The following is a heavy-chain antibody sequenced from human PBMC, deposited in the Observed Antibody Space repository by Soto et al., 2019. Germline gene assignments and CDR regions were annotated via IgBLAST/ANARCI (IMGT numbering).Heavy chain of an antibody. CDR3: AGRYCSGGSCSVYYYYCGMDV. J-gene: IGHJ6*02. V-gene: IGHV1-69*06. CDR2: IIPIFGTA. Sequence: QVQLVQSGAEVKKPGSSVKVSCKASGGTFSSYAISWVRQAPGQGLEWMGGIIPIFGTANYAQKFQGRVTITADKSTSTAYMELSSLRSEDTAVYYCAGRYCSGGSCSVYYYYCGMDVWGQGTTVTVAS. CDR1: GGTFSSYA. D-gene: IGHD2-15*01.